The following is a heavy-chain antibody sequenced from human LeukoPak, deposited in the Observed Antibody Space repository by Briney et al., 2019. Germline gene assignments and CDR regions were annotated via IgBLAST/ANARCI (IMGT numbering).Heavy chain of an antibody. V-gene: IGHV1-2*02. Sequence: ASVKVSCKASGYTFTGYYMHWVRQAPGQGLEWMGWINPNSGGTKYAQKFQGRVTMTRDTSISTAYMELSRLRSDDTAVYYCARDQAVAGPYYYYGMDVWGQGTTVTVSS. D-gene: IGHD6-19*01. J-gene: IGHJ6*02. CDR1: GYTFTGYY. CDR3: ARDQAVAGPYYYYGMDV. CDR2: INPNSGGT.